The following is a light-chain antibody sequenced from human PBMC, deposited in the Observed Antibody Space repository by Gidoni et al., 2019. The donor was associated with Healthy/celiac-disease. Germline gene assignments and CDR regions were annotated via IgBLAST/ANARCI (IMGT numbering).Light chain of an antibody. CDR2: SNN. V-gene: IGLV1-44*01. J-gene: IGLJ2*01. CDR1: SSNIGSNT. CDR3: AAWDDSLNGHVV. Sequence: QSVLTQPPSASGTPGQRVTLSCSGSSSNIGSNTVHWYQQLPGTAPNLLIYSNNQRPSGVPDRFSGSKSGTSASLAISGLQSEDEADYYCAAWDDSLNGHVVFGGGTKLTVL.